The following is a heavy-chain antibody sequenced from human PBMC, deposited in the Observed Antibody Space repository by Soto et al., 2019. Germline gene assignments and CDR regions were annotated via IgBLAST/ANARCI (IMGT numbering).Heavy chain of an antibody. CDR3: ARAGSSTSCYYT. J-gene: IGHJ5*02. CDR1: GFTFSSYS. Sequence: EVQLVESGGGLVKPGGSLRLSCAASGFTFSSYSMNWVRQAPGKGLDWVSSIRSSSSYIDYADSVKGRFTISRANAKTSLYSQMNSLRAESMAVYYCARAGSSTSCYYTWGQGTLVTVSS. V-gene: IGHV3-21*01. D-gene: IGHD2-2*01. CDR2: IRSSSSYI.